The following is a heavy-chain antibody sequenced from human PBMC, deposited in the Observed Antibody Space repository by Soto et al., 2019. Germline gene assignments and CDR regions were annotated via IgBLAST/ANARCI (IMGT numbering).Heavy chain of an antibody. CDR3: ATATI. CDR2: INGDGRRT. CDR1: GFTFSSYW. Sequence: EVQVVESGGGLVQPGGSLRLSCVVSGFTFSSYWLHWVRQAPGKGMVWVSWINGDGRRTEYAASVKGRFTISRYNAKNMLYLQMNSLRAEDTTVYYCATATIRGQGTLVTVSS. J-gene: IGHJ4*02. D-gene: IGHD3-9*01. V-gene: IGHV3-74*01.